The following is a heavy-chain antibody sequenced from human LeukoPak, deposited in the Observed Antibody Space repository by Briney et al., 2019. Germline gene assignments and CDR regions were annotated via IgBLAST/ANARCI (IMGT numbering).Heavy chain of an antibody. J-gene: IGHJ4*02. V-gene: IGHV3-23*01. D-gene: IGHD6-19*01. CDR1: GFIFSSYA. Sequence: GGSLRLSCAASGFIFSSYAMSWVRQAPGKGLEWVSTISGSGGSTYYADSVKGRFTISRDNSKNTVYLQMNSLRADDTALYYCARDNSGFDYWGQGTLVTVSS. CDR2: ISGSGGST. CDR3: ARDNSGFDY.